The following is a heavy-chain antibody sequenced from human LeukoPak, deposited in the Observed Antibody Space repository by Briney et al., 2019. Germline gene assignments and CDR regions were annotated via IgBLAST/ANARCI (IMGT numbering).Heavy chain of an antibody. D-gene: IGHD6-19*01. V-gene: IGHV4-39*07. CDR3: ARPYSSGWPPEFDP. CDR1: GGFISSSSYY. CDR2: IYYSGNT. J-gene: IGHJ5*02. Sequence: PSETLSLTCTVSGGFISSSSYYWGWIRQPPGKGLEWIGNIYYSGNTYYNPSLKSRVTISVDTAKNQFSLKLSSVTAADTAVYYCARPYSSGWPPEFDPWGQGTLVTVSS.